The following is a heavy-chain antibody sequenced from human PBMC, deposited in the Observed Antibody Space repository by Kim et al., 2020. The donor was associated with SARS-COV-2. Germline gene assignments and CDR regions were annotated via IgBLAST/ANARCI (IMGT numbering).Heavy chain of an antibody. V-gene: IGHV1-8*01. D-gene: IGHD5-18*01. CDR3: ARVDTAMVTTFDP. J-gene: IGHJ5*02. Sequence: YAQKFQGRVTMTRNTSISTAYMELSSLRSEDTAVYYCARVDTAMVTTFDPWGQGTLVTVSS.